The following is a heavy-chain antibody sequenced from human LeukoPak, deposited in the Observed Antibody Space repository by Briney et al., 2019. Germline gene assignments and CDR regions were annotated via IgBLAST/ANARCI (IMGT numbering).Heavy chain of an antibody. D-gene: IGHD2-2*01. CDR2: INTNTGNP. CDR1: GYTFTTYS. V-gene: IGHV7-4-1*02. CDR3: ARVIGLCYSTSCYAAY. Sequence: GASVKVSCKASGYTFTTYSMSWVRQAPGQGLEWMGWINTNTGNPTYAQGFTGRFVFSLDTSVSTAYLQISSLKAEDTAVYYCARVIGLCYSTSCYAAYWGQGTLVTVSS. J-gene: IGHJ4*02.